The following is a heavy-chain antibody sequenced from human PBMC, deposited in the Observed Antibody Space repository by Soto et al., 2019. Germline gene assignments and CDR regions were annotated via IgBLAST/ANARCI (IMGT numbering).Heavy chain of an antibody. V-gene: IGHV3-23*01. J-gene: IGHJ5*02. Sequence: RGSLRLSCAASGFTLNNYAVSWVRQAPGRGLEWVSAISRGGDSTYYADSVKGRFTIPRDDSKNTVYMQMNSLRAEDTAVYYCAKRVYCSSTKCQGFDPWGQGTLVTVSS. CDR3: AKRVYCSSTKCQGFDP. D-gene: IGHD2-2*01. CDR2: ISRGGDST. CDR1: GFTLNNYA.